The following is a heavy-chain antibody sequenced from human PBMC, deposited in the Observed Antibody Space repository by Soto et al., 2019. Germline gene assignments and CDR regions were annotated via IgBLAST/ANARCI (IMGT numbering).Heavy chain of an antibody. Sequence: PSXTLFLTWAVYGATLSGYYWTWIRQPPGTGLEWIGEINHSGSTNYNPSLKSRVTISVDTSKNQFSLKLTSVTAADTAVYYCARDKITGLFDYWGQGTLVTVSS. D-gene: IGHD2-8*02. CDR1: GATLSGYY. V-gene: IGHV4-34*01. CDR2: INHSGST. J-gene: IGHJ4*02. CDR3: ARDKITGLFDY.